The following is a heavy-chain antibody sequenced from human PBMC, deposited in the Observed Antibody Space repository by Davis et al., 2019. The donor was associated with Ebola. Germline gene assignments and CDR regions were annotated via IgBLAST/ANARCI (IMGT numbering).Heavy chain of an antibody. V-gene: IGHV3-66*01. J-gene: IGHJ4*02. D-gene: IGHD3-22*01. CDR1: GFIVSDKY. CDR3: ARELSAFSGYYV. Sequence: GESLKISCAASGFIVSDKYMSWVRQAPGKGLEWVSVLYSGGSTYYADSVRGRFTISRDNSKNTLYLQMNNLRAEDTAVYYCARELSAFSGYYVWGQGTLVTVSS. CDR2: LYSGGST.